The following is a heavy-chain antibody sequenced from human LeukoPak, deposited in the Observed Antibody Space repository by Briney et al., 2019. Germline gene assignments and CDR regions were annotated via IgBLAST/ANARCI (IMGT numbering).Heavy chain of an antibody. CDR2: INPNSGGT. J-gene: IGHJ4*02. D-gene: IGHD4-17*01. Sequence: GASVKVSCKASGYTFTDYYMHWVRQAPGQGLEWMGWINPNSGGTNYAQQFQGRVTMTRDTSISTAYMELSRLRSDDTAVYYCARVGDYDWLDYWGQGTLVTVSS. V-gene: IGHV1-2*02. CDR1: GYTFTDYY. CDR3: ARVGDYDWLDY.